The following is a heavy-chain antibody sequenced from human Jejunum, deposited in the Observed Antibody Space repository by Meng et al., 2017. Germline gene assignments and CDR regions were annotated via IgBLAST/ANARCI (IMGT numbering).Heavy chain of an antibody. D-gene: IGHD6-13*01. CDR1: GGSFSGYY. V-gene: IGHV4-34*01. J-gene: IGHJ1*01. CDR2: INHSGSS. Sequence: QLQESGPGLVKPSETLSLTCAVYGGSFSGYYWSWVRQSPGKGLEWIAEINHSGSSNYNPSFQSRVTISVDRPRNQFSLKLSSVTAADTGVYYCARPAGYSSDWYKYFQHWGQGTLVTVSS. CDR3: ARPAGYSSDWYKYFQH.